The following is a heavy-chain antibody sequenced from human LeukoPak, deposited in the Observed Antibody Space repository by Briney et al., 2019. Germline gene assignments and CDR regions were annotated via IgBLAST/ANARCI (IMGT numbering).Heavy chain of an antibody. J-gene: IGHJ5*02. V-gene: IGHV1-18*01. CDR1: GYTFTSYG. Sequence: ASVKVSCRASGYTFTSYGSIGVRRAPGQRLEGMGWISAYNGNTNYAQELQGRVTMTTDTSTSTAYMELRSLRSDDTAVYYCARDFGTVLNYDFWSGDQSMNWFDPWGQGTLVTVSS. CDR3: ARDFGTVLNYDFWSGDQSMNWFDP. CDR2: ISAYNGNT. D-gene: IGHD3-3*01.